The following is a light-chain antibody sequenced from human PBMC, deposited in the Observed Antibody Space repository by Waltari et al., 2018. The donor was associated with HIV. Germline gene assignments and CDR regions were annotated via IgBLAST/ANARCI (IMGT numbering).Light chain of an antibody. CDR1: SRDVGAYNY. V-gene: IGLV2-23*02. CDR2: DII. J-gene: IGLJ3*02. Sequence: QSALTQPASVSGSPGQSITISCTGTSRDVGAYNYVSWFQQHPGKAPKLMIYDIIKRPSGVSNRFSGSKSGNTASLTISGLQAEDEADYYCCSYAGSSTLMFGGGTKLTVL. CDR3: CSYAGSSTLM.